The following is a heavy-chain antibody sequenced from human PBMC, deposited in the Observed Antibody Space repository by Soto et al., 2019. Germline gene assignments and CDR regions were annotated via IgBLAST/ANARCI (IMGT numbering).Heavy chain of an antibody. V-gene: IGHV3-23*01. CDR3: AKDPPRYQSRGFDP. Sequence: EVQLLESGGGLVQPGGSLRLSCAASGFTFSSYAMSWVRQAPGKGLEWVSAISGRAGSTYYADSVKGRFTISRDNSKNTQYLQMNSLRAEDTAVYYCAKDPPRYQSRGFDPWGQGTLVTVSS. D-gene: IGHD2-2*01. J-gene: IGHJ5*02. CDR1: GFTFSSYA. CDR2: ISGRAGST.